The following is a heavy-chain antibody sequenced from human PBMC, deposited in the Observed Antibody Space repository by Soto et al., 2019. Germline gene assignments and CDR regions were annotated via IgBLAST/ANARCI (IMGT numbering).Heavy chain of an antibody. D-gene: IGHD1-26*01. CDR2: ISHDGSYK. Sequence: PGGSLRLSCAASGFSFTTYVMHWVRQAPGKGLEWVAVISHDGSYKYYGDAVKGRFTISRDTSKNAVYLEMNSLRPEDTAVYYCAKGLLAIVGTTLPRDAFNLWGQGTMVTVSS. V-gene: IGHV3-30*18. J-gene: IGHJ3*01. CDR3: AKGLLAIVGTTLPRDAFNL. CDR1: GFSFTTYV.